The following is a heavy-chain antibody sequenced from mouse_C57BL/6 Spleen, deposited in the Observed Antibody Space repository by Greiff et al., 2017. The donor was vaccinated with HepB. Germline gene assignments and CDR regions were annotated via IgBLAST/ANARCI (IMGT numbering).Heavy chain of an antibody. CDR1: GYSFTGYF. CDR3: ARKGIYYGYDGYYFDY. J-gene: IGHJ2*01. D-gene: IGHD2-2*01. CDR2: INPYNGDT. Sequence: DVKLQESGPELVKPGDSVKISCTASGYSFTGYFMNWVMQSHGKSLEWIGRINPYNGDTFYNQKFKGKATFTVDKSSSTAHMELRSLTSEDSAVDYCARKGIYYGYDGYYFDYWGQGTTLTVSS. V-gene: IGHV1-20*01.